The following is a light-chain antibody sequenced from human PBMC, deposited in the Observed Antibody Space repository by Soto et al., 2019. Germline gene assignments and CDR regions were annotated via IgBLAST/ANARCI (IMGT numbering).Light chain of an antibody. Sequence: DIQMTQSPSPLSASVGDRVTITCQASQDISNYLNWYQQKPGKAPKLLIYDASNLETGVPSRFSGSGSGTDFTFTISSLQPEDIATYYCQQYDNLPLTFGGGTKVDSK. J-gene: IGKJ4*01. CDR1: QDISNY. CDR3: QQYDNLPLT. V-gene: IGKV1-33*01. CDR2: DAS.